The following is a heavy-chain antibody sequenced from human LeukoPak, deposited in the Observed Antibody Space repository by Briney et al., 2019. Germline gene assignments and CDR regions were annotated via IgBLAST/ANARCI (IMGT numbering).Heavy chain of an antibody. J-gene: IGHJ4*02. CDR1: GFTFSTYI. CDR3: ARETSGNYYFDS. Sequence: GGSLRLSCAASGFTFSTYIMKWVRQAPGKGLACVSSIDSGGNYIDYADSVKGRFTISRDNAKNSLYLQMNSLRAEDTAVYYCARETSGNYYFDSWGQGTLVTVSS. V-gene: IGHV3-21*01. D-gene: IGHD1-26*01. CDR2: IDSGGNYI.